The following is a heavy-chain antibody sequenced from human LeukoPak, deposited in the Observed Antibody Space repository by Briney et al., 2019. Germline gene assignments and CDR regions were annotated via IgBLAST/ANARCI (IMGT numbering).Heavy chain of an antibody. CDR2: IWYDGSNK. V-gene: IGHV3-33*01. J-gene: IGHJ4*02. D-gene: IGHD2-15*01. CDR3: ARPCSGGSCYQGY. Sequence: GGSLRLSCAASGFTFSSYGMHWVRQAPGKGLEWVAVIWYDGSNKYYADSVKGRFTISRDNSKNTLCLQMNSLRAEDTAVYYCARPCSGGSCYQGYWGQGTLVTVSS. CDR1: GFTFSSYG.